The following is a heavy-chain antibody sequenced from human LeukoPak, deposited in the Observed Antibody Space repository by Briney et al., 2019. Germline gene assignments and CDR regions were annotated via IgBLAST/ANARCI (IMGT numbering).Heavy chain of an antibody. J-gene: IGHJ4*02. Sequence: GGSLRLSCAASGFTFSSYAMSWVRQAPGKGLEWVSAISGSGGSTYYADSVKGRFTISRDNSKNTLYLQMNSLRAEDTAVYYCAQVHEWDYGDYAIRYWGQGTLVTVSS. D-gene: IGHD4-17*01. V-gene: IGHV3-23*01. CDR1: GFTFSSYA. CDR2: ISGSGGST. CDR3: AQVHEWDYGDYAIRY.